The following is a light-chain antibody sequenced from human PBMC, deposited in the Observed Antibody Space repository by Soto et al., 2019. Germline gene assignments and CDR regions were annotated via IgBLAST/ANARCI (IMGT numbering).Light chain of an antibody. CDR1: QSVSSN. J-gene: IGKJ4*01. Sequence: EIVMTQSPATLSVSPGERATLSCRASQSVSSNLAWYQQKPGQAPSLLIYGASTRATGTPARFSGSGSGTEFTLTISSQQSEDFAVYYCQQYIRWPLTFGGGTKVEIK. V-gene: IGKV3-15*01. CDR2: GAS. CDR3: QQYIRWPLT.